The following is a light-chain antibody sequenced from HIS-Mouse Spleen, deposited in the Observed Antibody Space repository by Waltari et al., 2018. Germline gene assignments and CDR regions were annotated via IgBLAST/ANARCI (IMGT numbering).Light chain of an antibody. CDR2: VDS. Sequence: SYELTQPPSVSVSPGQTAMITCSGDALPKKYAYWYQQKSGQAPVLVIYVDSKRPSGIPERFSGSSSGTMATLTISGAQVEDEADYYCYSTDSSGNHRVFGGGTKLTVL. CDR1: ALPKKY. J-gene: IGLJ2*01. V-gene: IGLV3-10*01. CDR3: YSTDSSGNHRV.